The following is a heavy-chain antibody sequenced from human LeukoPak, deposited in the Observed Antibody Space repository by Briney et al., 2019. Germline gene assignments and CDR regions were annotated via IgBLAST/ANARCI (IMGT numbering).Heavy chain of an antibody. CDR3: TRRSAVAGTNDY. Sequence: GGSLRLSCAATGFTFSTYAMTWVRQAPGKGLEWVSLISGTGGSTYYADSVKGRFTISRDNAKNTLYLQMNSLRAEDTAVYYCTRRSAVAGTNDYWGQGTLVTVSS. CDR1: GFTFSTYA. D-gene: IGHD6-19*01. V-gene: IGHV3-23*01. CDR2: ISGTGGST. J-gene: IGHJ4*02.